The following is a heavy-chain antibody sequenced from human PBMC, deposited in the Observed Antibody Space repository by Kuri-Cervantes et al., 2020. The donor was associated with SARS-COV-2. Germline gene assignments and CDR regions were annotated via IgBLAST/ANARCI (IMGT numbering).Heavy chain of an antibody. J-gene: IGHJ4*02. V-gene: IGHV3-21*01. D-gene: IGHD5-18*01. CDR1: GFTFSSYS. Sequence: GESLKISCAASGFTFSSYSMNWVRQAPGKGLEWVSSISSSSSHIYYADSVKGRFTISRDNAKNSLYLQMNSLRAEDTAVYYCAREDSYGYGDYWGQGTLVTVSS. CDR2: ISSSSSHI. CDR3: AREDSYGYGDY.